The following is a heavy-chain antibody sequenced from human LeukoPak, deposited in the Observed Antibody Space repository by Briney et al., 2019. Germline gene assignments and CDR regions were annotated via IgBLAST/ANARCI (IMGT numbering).Heavy chain of an antibody. CDR3: ARGDYYDSSGLFDY. Sequence: PGGSLRLSCAASGFTFDDYGMSWVRQAPGKGLEWVSGINWNGGSTGYADSVKGRFTISRDNAKNSLYLQMNSLRAEDTALYYCARGDYYDSSGLFDYWGQGTLVTVSS. J-gene: IGHJ4*02. D-gene: IGHD3-22*01. CDR1: GFTFDDYG. CDR2: INWNGGST. V-gene: IGHV3-20*04.